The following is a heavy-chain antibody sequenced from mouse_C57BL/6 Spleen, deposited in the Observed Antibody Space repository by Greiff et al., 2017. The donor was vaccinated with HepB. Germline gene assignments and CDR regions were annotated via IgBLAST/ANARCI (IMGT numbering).Heavy chain of an antibody. CDR3: ARSGGNLAWFAY. Sequence: QVQLQQPGAELVKPGASVKLSCKASGYTFTSYWMHWVKQRPGQGLEWIGMIHPNSGRTNYNEKFKSKATLTVDKSSSTAYMQLSSLTSEDSAVYYCARSGGNLAWFAYWGQGTLVTVSA. J-gene: IGHJ3*01. D-gene: IGHD2-1*01. V-gene: IGHV1-64*01. CDR2: IHPNSGRT. CDR1: GYTFTSYW.